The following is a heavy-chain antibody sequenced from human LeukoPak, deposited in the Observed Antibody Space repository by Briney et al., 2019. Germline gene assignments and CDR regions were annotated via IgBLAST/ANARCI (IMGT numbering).Heavy chain of an antibody. Sequence: GASVKLSCKASGYTSTSYYMHWVRQAPGQGLEWMGIINPSGGSTSYAQKFQGRVTMSRDTSTSTVYMELSSLRSGDTAVYYCARVKARFSGPFDYWGQGTLVTVSS. D-gene: IGHD5-12*01. CDR3: ARVKARFSGPFDY. V-gene: IGHV1-46*01. CDR1: GYTSTSYY. CDR2: INPSGGST. J-gene: IGHJ4*02.